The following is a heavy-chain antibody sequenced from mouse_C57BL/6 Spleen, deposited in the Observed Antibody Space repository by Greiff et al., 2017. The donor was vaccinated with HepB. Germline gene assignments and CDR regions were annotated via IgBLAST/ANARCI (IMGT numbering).Heavy chain of an antibody. CDR1: GYTFTSYT. Sequence: VKLMESGAELARPGASVKMSCKASGYTFTSYTMHWVKQRPGQGLEWIGYINPSSGYTKYNQKFKDKATLTADKSSSTAYMQLSSLTSEDSAVYYCARKRGTRSMDYWGQGTSVTVSS. V-gene: IGHV1-4*01. J-gene: IGHJ4*01. CDR2: INPSSGYT. CDR3: ARKRGTRSMDY.